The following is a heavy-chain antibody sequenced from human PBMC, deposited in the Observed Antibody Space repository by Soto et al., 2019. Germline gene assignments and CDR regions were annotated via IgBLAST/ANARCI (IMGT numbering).Heavy chain of an antibody. D-gene: IGHD4-17*01. CDR2: INAGNGNT. V-gene: IGHV1-3*01. J-gene: IGHJ4*02. Sequence: QVQLVQSGAEVKKPGASVKVSCKASGYTFTSYAMHWVRQAPGQRLEWMGWINAGNGNTKYSQKFQGRVTITRDTSASTAYMELSSLRSEDTAVYYCARDFTVTTPETTGFGFDYWGQGTLVTDSS. CDR3: ARDFTVTTPETTGFGFDY. CDR1: GYTFTSYA.